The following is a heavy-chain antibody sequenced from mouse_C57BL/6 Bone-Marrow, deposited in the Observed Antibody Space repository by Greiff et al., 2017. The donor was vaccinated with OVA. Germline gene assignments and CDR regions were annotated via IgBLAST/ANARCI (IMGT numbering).Heavy chain of an antibody. D-gene: IGHD1-1*01. CDR2: ISDGGSYT. Sequence: EVKLVESGGGLVKPGGSLKLSCAASGFTFSSYAMSWVRQTPEKRLEWVATISDGGSYTYYPDNVKGRFTISRDNAKNNLYLQMSHLKSEDTAMYYCARENYYGSRDYWGQGTTLTVSS. J-gene: IGHJ2*01. CDR3: ARENYYGSRDY. V-gene: IGHV5-4*01. CDR1: GFTFSSYA.